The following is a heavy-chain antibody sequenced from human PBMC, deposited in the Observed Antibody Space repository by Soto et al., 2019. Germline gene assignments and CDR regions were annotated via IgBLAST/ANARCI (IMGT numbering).Heavy chain of an antibody. CDR3: ATTPLPSIAARGDWYFDL. CDR1: GYTLTELS. V-gene: IGHV1-24*01. Sequence: QVPLVQSGAEVKKPGASVKVSCKVSGYTLTELSMHWVRQAPGKGLEWMGGFDPEDGETIYAQKFQGRVTMTEDTSTDTAYMELSSLRSEDTAVYYCATTPLPSIAARGDWYFDLWGRGTLVTVSS. J-gene: IGHJ2*01. CDR2: FDPEDGET. D-gene: IGHD6-6*01.